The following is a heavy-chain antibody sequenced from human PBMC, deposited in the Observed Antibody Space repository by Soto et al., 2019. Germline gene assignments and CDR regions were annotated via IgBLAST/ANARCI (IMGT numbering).Heavy chain of an antibody. CDR3: ARGDGDNAVDI. V-gene: IGHV4-4*02. CDR2: IYHSGTT. CDR1: GTSILNNNW. D-gene: IGHD2-21*02. Sequence: QVQLQESGPGLVKPSGTLSLTCAVSGTSILNNNWWIWVRHPPGKGLEWSGEIYHSGTTNYTSSLNSQGTFSTDKSKNQFTLTLNSVPAADTAVYYCARGDGDNAVDIWGQGTRVIGSS. J-gene: IGHJ3*02.